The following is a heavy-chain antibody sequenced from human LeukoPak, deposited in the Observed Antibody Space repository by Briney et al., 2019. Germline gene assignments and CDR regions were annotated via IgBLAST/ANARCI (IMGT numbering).Heavy chain of an antibody. CDR2: MNPNSGNT. V-gene: IGHV1-8*01. CDR1: GYTFTTYD. J-gene: IGHJ4*02. D-gene: IGHD3-10*01. Sequence: GASVNVSCKASGYTFTTYDIHWVRQATGQGLEGMGWMNPNSGNTGYAQKFQGKVTMTRNTSMSTAYMELNSLRSEDTAVYYCARANYYGSGKKDLDYWGQGTLVTVSS. CDR3: ARANYYGSGKKDLDY.